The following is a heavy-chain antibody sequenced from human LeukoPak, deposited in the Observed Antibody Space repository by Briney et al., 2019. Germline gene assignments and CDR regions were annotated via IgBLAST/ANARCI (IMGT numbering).Heavy chain of an antibody. Sequence: SETLSLTCTVSGGSISSSSYYWGWIRQPPGKGLEWIGSIYYSGSTYYNPSLKSRVTISVDTSKNQFSLKLSSVTAADTAVYYCASHRRATGPFDYWGQGTLVTVSS. J-gene: IGHJ4*02. CDR1: GGSISSSSYY. CDR3: ASHRRATGPFDY. CDR2: IYYSGST. D-gene: IGHD1-1*01. V-gene: IGHV4-39*01.